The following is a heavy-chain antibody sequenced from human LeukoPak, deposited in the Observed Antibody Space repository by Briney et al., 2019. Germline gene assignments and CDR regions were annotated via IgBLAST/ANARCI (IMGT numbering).Heavy chain of an antibody. J-gene: IGHJ2*01. CDR2: INHSGST. CDR3: ARGLGMRQQLAKSIWYFDL. Sequence: SQTLSLTCTVSGGSISSGDYYWSWIRQPPGKGLEWIGEINHSGSTNYNPSLKSRVTISVDTSKNQFSLKLSSVTAADTAVYYCARGLGMRQQLAKSIWYFDLWGRGTLVTVSS. D-gene: IGHD6-13*01. V-gene: IGHV4-30-4*01. CDR1: GGSISSGDYY.